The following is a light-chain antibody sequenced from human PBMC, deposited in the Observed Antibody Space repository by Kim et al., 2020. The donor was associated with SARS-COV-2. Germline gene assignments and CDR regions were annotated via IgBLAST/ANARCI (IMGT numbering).Light chain of an antibody. Sequence: APGKTATITGRGNNMGRKSVHWYQQKPGQAPVLVIYYDSDRPSGIPERFSGSNSGNTATLTISRVEAGDEADYYCQVWDSSSDHPEFGGGTQLTVL. V-gene: IGLV3-21*04. CDR2: YDS. J-gene: IGLJ7*01. CDR1: NMGRKS. CDR3: QVWDSSSDHPE.